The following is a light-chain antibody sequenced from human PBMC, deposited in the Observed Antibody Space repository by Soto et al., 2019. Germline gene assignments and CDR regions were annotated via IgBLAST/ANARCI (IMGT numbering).Light chain of an antibody. CDR3: CSYAGSSTLV. J-gene: IGLJ2*01. V-gene: IGLV2-23*01. CDR1: SSDVGSYNL. Sequence: QSALTQPASVSGSLGQSITISCTGTSSDVGSYNLVSWYQQHPGKAPKLMIYEGSKRPSGVSNRFSGSKSGNTASLTISGLQAEDAADYYCCSYAGSSTLVFGGGTKLTVL. CDR2: EGS.